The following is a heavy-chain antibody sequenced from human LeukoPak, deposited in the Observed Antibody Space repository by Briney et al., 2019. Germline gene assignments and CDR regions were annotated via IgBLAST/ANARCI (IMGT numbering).Heavy chain of an antibody. J-gene: IGHJ4*02. Sequence: KPSETLSLTCAVSGYSISSGYYWGWLRQPPGKRLEWIGSIYHSGSTYYNPSLKSRVTISVDTSKNQFSLKLSSVTAADTAVYYCARRWSGWGCPLGAYFDYWGQGTLVTVSS. V-gene: IGHV4-38-2*01. CDR1: GYSISSGYY. D-gene: IGHD6-19*01. CDR3: ARRWSGWGCPLGAYFDY. CDR2: IYHSGST.